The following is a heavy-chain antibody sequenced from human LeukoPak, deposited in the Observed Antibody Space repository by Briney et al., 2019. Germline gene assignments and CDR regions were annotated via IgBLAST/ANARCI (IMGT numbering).Heavy chain of an antibody. J-gene: IGHJ4*02. CDR1: GFTFSSYG. V-gene: IGHV3-30*02. CDR2: IRYDGSNK. Sequence: GGSLRLSCAASGFTFSSYGMHWVRQAPGKGLEWVAFIRYDGSNKYYTDSVKGRFTISRDNSKNRLYLQMNSLGAEDTAVYYCAKDQYSSSYYFDYWGQGTLVTVSS. D-gene: IGHD6-6*01. CDR3: AKDQYSSSYYFDY.